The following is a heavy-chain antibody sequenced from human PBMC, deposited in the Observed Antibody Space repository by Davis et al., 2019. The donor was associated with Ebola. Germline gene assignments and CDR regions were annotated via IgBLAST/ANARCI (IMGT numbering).Heavy chain of an antibody. CDR3: ARVRVDCSHGNCYSQFDY. CDR2: VNWNGSST. Sequence: PAGSLRLSCTASGFTFGDYAMNWVRQSHGNGLEWVSSVNWNGSSTGYVDSVKCRFTISRDNDKNSLHLQMDNLRAEDTAFYHCARVRVDCSHGNCYSQFDYWGQGTLVTVSS. J-gene: IGHJ4*02. V-gene: IGHV3-20*01. D-gene: IGHD2-15*01. CDR1: GFTFGDYA.